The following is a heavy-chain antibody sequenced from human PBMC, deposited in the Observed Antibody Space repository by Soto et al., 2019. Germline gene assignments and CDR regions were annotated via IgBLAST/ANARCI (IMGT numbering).Heavy chain of an antibody. V-gene: IGHV4-59*01. Sequence: QVQLQESGPGLVKPSETLSLTCTVSGGSISSYYWSWIRQPPGKGLEWIGYIYYSGSTNYNPSLKSRVTISVDTSKNQFSLKLSSVTAADTAVYYCASTNMYSSGLEHGDWFDPWGQGTLVTVSS. CDR3: ASTNMYSSGLEHGDWFDP. CDR2: IYYSGST. CDR1: GGSISSYY. J-gene: IGHJ5*02. D-gene: IGHD6-19*01.